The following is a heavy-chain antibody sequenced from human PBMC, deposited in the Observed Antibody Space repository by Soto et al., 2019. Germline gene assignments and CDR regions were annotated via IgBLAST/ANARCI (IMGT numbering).Heavy chain of an antibody. CDR1: GGSFSGYY. CDR2: INHSGST. D-gene: IGHD3-3*01. V-gene: IGHV4-34*01. Sequence: QSLTCAVYGGSFSGYYWSWIRQPPGKGLEWIGGINHSGSTNYNPSLKSRVTISVDTSKNQFSLKLSSVTAADTAVYYCASLLRVGVGYDMDVWGQGPRVTVSS. CDR3: ASLLRVGVGYDMDV. J-gene: IGHJ6*02.